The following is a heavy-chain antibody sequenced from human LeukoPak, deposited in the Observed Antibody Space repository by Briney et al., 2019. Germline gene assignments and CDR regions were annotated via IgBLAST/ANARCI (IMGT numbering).Heavy chain of an antibody. Sequence: PGGSLRLSCAASGFTFSNAWMSWVRQAPGKGLGWVGRIKSKTDGGTTDYAAPVKGRFTISRDDSKNTLYLQMNSLKTEDTAVYYCTTPEPLAYCGGDCYYPFDYWGQGTLVTVSS. CDR3: TTPEPLAYCGGDCYYPFDY. CDR2: IKSKTDGGTT. D-gene: IGHD2-21*02. CDR1: GFTFSNAW. V-gene: IGHV3-15*01. J-gene: IGHJ4*02.